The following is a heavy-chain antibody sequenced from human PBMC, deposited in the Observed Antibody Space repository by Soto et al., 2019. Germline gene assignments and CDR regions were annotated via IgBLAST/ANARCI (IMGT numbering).Heavy chain of an antibody. CDR1: GYTFTSYG. J-gene: IGHJ5*02. CDR3: ARDPDYYYGSGSDNWFDP. Sequence: QVQLVQSGAEVKKPGASVKVSCKASGYTFTSYGISWVRQAPGQGLEWMGWISAYNGNTNYAQKLQGRVTMTTDTSTSTAYMELRSLRSDDTAVYYYARDPDYYYGSGSDNWFDPWGQGTLVTVSS. CDR2: ISAYNGNT. V-gene: IGHV1-18*01. D-gene: IGHD3-10*01.